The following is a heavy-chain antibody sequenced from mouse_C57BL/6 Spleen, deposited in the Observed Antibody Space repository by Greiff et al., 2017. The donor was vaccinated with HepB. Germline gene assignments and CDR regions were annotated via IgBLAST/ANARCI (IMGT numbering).Heavy chain of an antibody. V-gene: IGHV2-2*01. CDR2: IWSGGNT. D-gene: IGHD1-1*01. CDR1: GFSLTSYG. CDR3: ARKGYGSPFAY. Sequence: QVQLQQSGPGLVQPSQSLSISCTVSGFSLTSYGVHWVRQSPGKGLEWLGVIWSGGNTDYNAAFISRLSISKDNSKSQVFFKMNSLQADDTAIYYCARKGYGSPFAYWGQGTLVTVSA. J-gene: IGHJ3*01.